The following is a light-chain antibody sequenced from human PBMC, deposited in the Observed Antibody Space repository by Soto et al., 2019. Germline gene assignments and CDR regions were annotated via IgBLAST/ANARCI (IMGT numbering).Light chain of an antibody. CDR3: QHYGNSPT. CDR2: GAS. J-gene: IGKJ1*01. V-gene: IGKV3-20*01. Sequence: IVLTQSPGTLSLSPGDGATLSCRVSQSVSSGYLAWYQQKPGQAPRLLIYGASRRAGGIPDRFSGSGSGTDFTLSISRLEPEDFAVYWCQHYGNSPTFGQGTRVQIK. CDR1: QSVSSGY.